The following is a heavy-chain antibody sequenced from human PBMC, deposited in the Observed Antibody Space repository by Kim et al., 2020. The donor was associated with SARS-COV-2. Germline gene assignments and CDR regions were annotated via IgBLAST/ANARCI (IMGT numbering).Heavy chain of an antibody. CDR2: IRVYNGNT. CDR1: GYTFTSYG. CDR3: ARDYDCWRD. V-gene: IGHV1-18*01. J-gene: IGHJ4*02. Sequence: ASVKVSCKASGYTFTSYGISWVRQAPGQGLEWMGWIRVYNGNTKYAQKFQGRATMTTDTSTSTAYMELRSLRSDDTAVYYCARDYDCWRDWGQGTLVTVSS. D-gene: IGHD3-3*01.